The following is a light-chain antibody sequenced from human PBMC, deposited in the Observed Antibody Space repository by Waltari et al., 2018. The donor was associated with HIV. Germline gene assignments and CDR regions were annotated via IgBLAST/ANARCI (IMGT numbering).Light chain of an antibody. V-gene: IGLV1-47*01. CDR1: CPNLGNIY. Sequence: QSVPTQPASASGTRDQRLTFPRSGSCPNLGNIYLYSYQQLPGTAPKVLNYRSKQRPAGVHDLFSGSECGTSASLVISGLRSEDEADYYCAESYDSLSGQVFGGGTKVTVL. J-gene: IGLJ3*02. CDR3: AESYDSLSGQV. CDR2: RSK.